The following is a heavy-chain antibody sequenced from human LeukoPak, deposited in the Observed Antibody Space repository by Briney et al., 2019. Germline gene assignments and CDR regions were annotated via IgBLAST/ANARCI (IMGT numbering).Heavy chain of an antibody. D-gene: IGHD3-10*01. CDR2: IYYSGST. V-gene: IGHV4-39*07. J-gene: IGHJ4*02. Sequence: SETLSLTCTVSGGSISSSSYYWGWIRQPPGKGLEWIGSIYYSGSTCYNPSLKSRVTISVDTSKNQFSLKLSSVTAADTAVYYCARVGRGSRYTEIDYWGQGTLVTVSS. CDR1: GGSISSSSYY. CDR3: ARVGRGSRYTEIDY.